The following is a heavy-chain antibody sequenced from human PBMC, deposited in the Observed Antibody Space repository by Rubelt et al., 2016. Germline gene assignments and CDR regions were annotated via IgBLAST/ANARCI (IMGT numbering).Heavy chain of an antibody. CDR1: GGSFSGYY. V-gene: IGHV4-34*02. CDR3: ARLGPKWIQQRLFDY. J-gene: IGHJ4*02. CDR2: INLGGSS. D-gene: IGHD5-18*01. Sequence: QVQLQQGGAGLLKPSETLSLTCAVYGGSFSGYYWSWIRQPPGKGLEWIGEINLGGSSNYNPSLKTRVTISVDTSKNQFSLTVNSVTVADTAMYYCARLGPKWIQQRLFDYWGQGSLVIVSS.